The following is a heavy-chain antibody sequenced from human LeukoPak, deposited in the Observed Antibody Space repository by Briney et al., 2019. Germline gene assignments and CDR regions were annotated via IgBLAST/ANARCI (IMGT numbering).Heavy chain of an antibody. CDR1: GGSISSYC. J-gene: IGHJ4*02. CDR2: IYYSGIT. Sequence: PSETLSLTCTVSGGSISSYCWSWIRQPPGKGLEWIGYIYYSGITNYNPSLKNRVTISVDTSKNQFSLELSSVTAADTAVYYCARGVGATHYWGQGALVTVSS. D-gene: IGHD1-26*01. CDR3: ARGVGATHY. V-gene: IGHV4-59*01.